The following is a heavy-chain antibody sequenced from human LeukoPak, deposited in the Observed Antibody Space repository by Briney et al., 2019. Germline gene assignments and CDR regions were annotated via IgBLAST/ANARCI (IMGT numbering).Heavy chain of an antibody. Sequence: ASVKVSCKASGGTFSSYAISWVRQAPGQGLEWMGGIIPIFGTANYAQKFQGRVTITADKSTSTAYMELSSLRSEDTAVYYCAMGDYVWGSYRRHFDYWGQGILVTVSS. J-gene: IGHJ4*02. CDR2: IIPIFGTA. D-gene: IGHD3-16*02. CDR1: GGTFSSYA. CDR3: AMGDYVWGSYRRHFDY. V-gene: IGHV1-69*06.